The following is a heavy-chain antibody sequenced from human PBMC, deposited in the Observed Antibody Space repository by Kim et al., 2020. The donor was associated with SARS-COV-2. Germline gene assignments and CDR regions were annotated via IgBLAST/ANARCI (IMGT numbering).Heavy chain of an antibody. D-gene: IGHD3-22*01. CDR3: AKDRSYYYDSSGYPKAGY. J-gene: IGHJ4*02. V-gene: IGHV3-23*01. Sequence: KGRFTISRDKSKNTLYLQMNSLRAEDTAVYYCAKDRSYYYDSSGYPKAGYWGQGTLVTVSS.